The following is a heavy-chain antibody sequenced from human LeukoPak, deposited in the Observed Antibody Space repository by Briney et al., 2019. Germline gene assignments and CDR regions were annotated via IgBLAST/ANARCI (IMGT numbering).Heavy chain of an antibody. V-gene: IGHV1-8*01. J-gene: IGHJ4*02. CDR1: GYTFTSYD. CDR3: ARGSYYDSSGHYYRAPFDY. Sequence: GASVKVSCKASGYTFTSYDINWVRQATGQGLEWMGWMNPNSGNTGYAQKFQGRVNMTRNTSMSTAYMELSSLRSEDTAVYYCARGSYYDSSGHYYRAPFDYWGQGTLVTVSS. CDR2: MNPNSGNT. D-gene: IGHD3-22*01.